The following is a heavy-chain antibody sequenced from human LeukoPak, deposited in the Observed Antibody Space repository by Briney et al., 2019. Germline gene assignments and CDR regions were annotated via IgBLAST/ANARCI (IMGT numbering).Heavy chain of an antibody. CDR3: ARGVRELRYFDWLFN. J-gene: IGHJ4*02. CDR2: IIPIFGTA. D-gene: IGHD3-9*01. Sequence: SVKVSCKASGGTFSSYAISWVRQAPGQGLEWMGGIIPIFGTANYAQEFQGRVTITADESTSTAYMELSSLRSEDTAVYYCARGVRELRYFDWLFNWGQGTLVTVSS. CDR1: GGTFSSYA. V-gene: IGHV1-69*13.